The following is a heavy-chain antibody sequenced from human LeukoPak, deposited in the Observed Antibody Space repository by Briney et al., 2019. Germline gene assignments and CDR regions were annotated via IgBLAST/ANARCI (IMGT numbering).Heavy chain of an antibody. V-gene: IGHV3-33*01. CDR3: ARDSVEMATIPLPDPLDY. Sequence: GGSLRLSRAASVFTFSSYGMHWVREAPGKGLEWVAVIWYDGSNKYYADSVKGRFTISRDNSKNTLYLQMNSLRAEDTAVYYCARDSVEMATIPLPDPLDYWGQGTLVTVSS. CDR2: IWYDGSNK. CDR1: VFTFSSYG. J-gene: IGHJ4*02. D-gene: IGHD5-24*01.